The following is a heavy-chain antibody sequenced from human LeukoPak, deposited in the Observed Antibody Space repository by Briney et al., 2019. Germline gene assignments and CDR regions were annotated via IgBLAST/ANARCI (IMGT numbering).Heavy chain of an antibody. D-gene: IGHD3-3*01. J-gene: IGHJ4*02. Sequence: EAPVKVSCKASGYTFTGYYMHWVRQAPGQGLEWMGWINPNSGGTSYAQKFQGRVTMTRDTSISTAYMELSRLRSDDTAVYYCARIFTIFGVAPLGFWGQGTLVTVSS. CDR2: INPNSGGT. V-gene: IGHV1-2*02. CDR1: GYTFTGYY. CDR3: ARIFTIFGVAPLGF.